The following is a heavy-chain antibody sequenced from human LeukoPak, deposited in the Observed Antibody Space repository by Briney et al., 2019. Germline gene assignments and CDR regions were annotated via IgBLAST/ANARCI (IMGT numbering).Heavy chain of an antibody. D-gene: IGHD5-18*01. CDR2: IYYSGRT. Sequence: PSETLSLTCTVSGGSISDYYWNWMRQPPGKGLERIGYIYYSGRTNYNPSLKSRVSISVDTSKNQFSLKLSSVTAADTAVYYCARARGYSYAYYFDYWGQGTLVTVSS. CDR1: GGSISDYY. V-gene: IGHV4-59*01. CDR3: ARARGYSYAYYFDY. J-gene: IGHJ4*02.